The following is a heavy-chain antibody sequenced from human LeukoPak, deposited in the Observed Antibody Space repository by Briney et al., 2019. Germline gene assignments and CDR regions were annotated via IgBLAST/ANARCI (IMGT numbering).Heavy chain of an antibody. CDR1: GFTFSSYA. J-gene: IGHJ4*02. CDR3: ARQGPFSVDIVATDHFDY. CDR2: ISYDGSNK. Sequence: GRSLRLSCAASGFTFSSYAMHWVRQAPGKGLEWVAVISYDGSNKYYADSVKDRFTISRDNSKNTLYLQMNSLRAEDTAVYYCARQGPFSVDIVATDHFDYWGQGTLVTVSS. D-gene: IGHD5-12*01. V-gene: IGHV3-30-3*01.